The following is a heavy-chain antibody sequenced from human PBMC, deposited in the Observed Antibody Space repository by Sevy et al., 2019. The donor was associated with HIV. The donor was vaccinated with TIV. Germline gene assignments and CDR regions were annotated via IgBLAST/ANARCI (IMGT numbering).Heavy chain of an antibody. Sequence: ASVKVSCEASGFNFRSYDIYWVRQAPGQGLEWMGWMNTNTGNTGFAKKFQGRVTMTRNSSLSTAYMELSNLRSEDTAVYYCARVSGWHLRYGLDVWGQGTTVTVSS. CDR3: ARVSGWHLRYGLDV. V-gene: IGHV1-8*02. CDR1: GFNFRSYD. J-gene: IGHJ6*02. CDR2: MNTNTGNT. D-gene: IGHD6-19*01.